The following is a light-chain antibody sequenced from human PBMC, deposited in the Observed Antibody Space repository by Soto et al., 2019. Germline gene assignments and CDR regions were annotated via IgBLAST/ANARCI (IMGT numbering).Light chain of an antibody. CDR1: QSISSW. V-gene: IGKV1-5*01. CDR2: DAS. J-gene: IGKJ2*01. Sequence: DIQMTQSPSTLSASVGDRVTITCRASQSISSWLAWYQQKPGKAPKLLIYDASSLESGVPSRFSVSGSGTEFTLTISSLQPDDFATYYCQQYNSYSRYTFGQGTKLEIK. CDR3: QQYNSYSRYT.